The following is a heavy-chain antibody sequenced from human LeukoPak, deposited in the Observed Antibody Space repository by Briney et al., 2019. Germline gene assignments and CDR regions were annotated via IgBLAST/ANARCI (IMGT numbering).Heavy chain of an antibody. V-gene: IGHV3-23*01. CDR1: GFTFSSYA. CDR3: AKLARYYYDSSGSNAFDI. D-gene: IGHD3-22*01. CDR2: ISGSGGST. J-gene: IGHJ3*02. Sequence: GGSLRLSCAASGFTFSSYAMSWVRQAPGKGLEWVSAISGSGGSTYYADSVKGRFTISRDNSKNTLYLQMNSPRAEDTAVYYCAKLARYYYDSSGSNAFDIWGQGTMVTVSS.